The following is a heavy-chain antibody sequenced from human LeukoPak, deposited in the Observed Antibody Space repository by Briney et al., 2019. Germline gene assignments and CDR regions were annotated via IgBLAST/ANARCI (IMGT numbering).Heavy chain of an antibody. Sequence: SETLSLTCAVYGGSFSGYYWSWIRQPPGKGLEWIGEINHSGSTNYNPSLKSRVTISVDTSKNQFSLKLSSVTAADTAVYYCARAYYYDSSGYYYFAYWGQGTLVTVSS. J-gene: IGHJ4*02. CDR1: GGSFSGYY. V-gene: IGHV4-34*01. D-gene: IGHD3-22*01. CDR3: ARAYYYDSSGYYYFAY. CDR2: INHSGST.